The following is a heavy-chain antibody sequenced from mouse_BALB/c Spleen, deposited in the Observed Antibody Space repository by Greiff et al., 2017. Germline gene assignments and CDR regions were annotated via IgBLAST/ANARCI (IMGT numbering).Heavy chain of an antibody. CDR3: ARGYYGSSYYAMDY. D-gene: IGHD1-1*01. V-gene: IGHV7-3*02. CDR1: GFTFTDYY. J-gene: IGHJ4*01. Sequence: EVMLVESGGGLVQPGGSLRLSCATSGFTFTDYYMSWVRQPPGKALEWLGFIRNKANGYTTEYSASVKGRFTISRDNSQSILYLQMNTLRAEDSATYYCARGYYGSSYYAMDYWGQGTSVTVSS. CDR2: IRNKANGYTT.